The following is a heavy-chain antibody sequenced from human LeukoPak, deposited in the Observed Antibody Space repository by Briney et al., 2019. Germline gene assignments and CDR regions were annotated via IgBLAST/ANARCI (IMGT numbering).Heavy chain of an antibody. Sequence: SVKVSCKASGGTFSSYAISWVRQAPGQGLEWMGRIIPILGIANYAQKFQGRVTITADKSTSTAYMELSSLRSEGTAVYYCARGVAIAAPGSKWGQGTLVTVSS. CDR2: IIPILGIA. V-gene: IGHV1-69*04. CDR3: ARGVAIAAPGSK. J-gene: IGHJ4*02. D-gene: IGHD6-13*01. CDR1: GGTFSSYA.